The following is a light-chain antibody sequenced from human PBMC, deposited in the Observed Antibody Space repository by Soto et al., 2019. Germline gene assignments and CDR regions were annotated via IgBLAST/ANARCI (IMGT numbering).Light chain of an antibody. CDR1: SSDVGGYSY. V-gene: IGLV2-14*01. CDR3: SSYTSSSTV. J-gene: IGLJ1*01. Sequence: QSALTQPASVSGSPGQSITISCTGTSSDVGGYSYVSWYQQHPGKAPKLMIYDVSNRPSGVSNRFSGSKSGNTASLTISGLQAEDEADYYCSSYTSSSTVFGTGNKVTVL. CDR2: DVS.